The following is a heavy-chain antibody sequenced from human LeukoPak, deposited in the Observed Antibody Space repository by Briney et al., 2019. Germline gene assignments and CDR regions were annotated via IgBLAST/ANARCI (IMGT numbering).Heavy chain of an antibody. J-gene: IGHJ4*02. CDR2: LIPIFGTA. D-gene: IGHD2-2*01. Sequence: SVKLSCTASVCTVSSYAISWVRRAPGQGQGWWGGLIPIFGTANYAHKFPGRVTITADKSTTTAYTELSSLRSAATAGYYCSGXXXGIVVVPAAIQYYFDYWGQGTLVTVSS. CDR3: SGXXXGIVVVPAAIQYYFDY. CDR1: VCTVSSYA. V-gene: IGHV1-69*06.